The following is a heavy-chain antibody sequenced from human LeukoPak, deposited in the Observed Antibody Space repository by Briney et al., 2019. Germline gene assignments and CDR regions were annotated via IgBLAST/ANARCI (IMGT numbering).Heavy chain of an antibody. CDR3: AREYYYRLPDQ. Sequence: GGSPRLSCAASGFNFREFYMSWIRQTPGKGPEWVSYISSHGKTIYYADSVKGRFTVSRDNTKNLLYLQMNSLRAEDTAVYYCAREYYYRLPDQWGQGTLVTVSS. D-gene: IGHD3-10*01. CDR2: ISSHGKTI. J-gene: IGHJ4*02. V-gene: IGHV3-11*04. CDR1: GFNFREFY.